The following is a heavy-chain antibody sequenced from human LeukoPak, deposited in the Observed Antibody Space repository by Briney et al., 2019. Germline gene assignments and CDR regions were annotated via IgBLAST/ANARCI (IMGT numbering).Heavy chain of an antibody. D-gene: IGHD2-2*01. CDR3: ARQLGYCSSTSCYADKVDY. J-gene: IGHJ4*02. Sequence: SETLSLTCTVSGGSISSSSYYWGWTRQPPGKGLEWIGSIYYSGSTYYNPSLKSRVTISVHTSKNQFSLKLSSVTAADTAVYYCARQLGYCSSTSCYADKVDYWGQGTLVTVSS. CDR2: IYYSGST. V-gene: IGHV4-39*01. CDR1: GGSISSSSYY.